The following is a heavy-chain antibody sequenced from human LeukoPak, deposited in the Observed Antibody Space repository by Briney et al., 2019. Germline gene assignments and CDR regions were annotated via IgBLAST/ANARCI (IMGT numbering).Heavy chain of an antibody. V-gene: IGHV3-23*01. CDR1: GFTFSSYA. J-gene: IGHJ5*02. Sequence: GGSLRLSCAASGFTFSSYAMSWVRQAPGKGLEWVSAISGSGGSTYYADSVKGRFTISRDNSKNTLYLQMNSLRAEDTAVYYCAKDLYNWNGGGLDPWGQGTLVTVSS. D-gene: IGHD1-20*01. CDR2: ISGSGGST. CDR3: AKDLYNWNGGGLDP.